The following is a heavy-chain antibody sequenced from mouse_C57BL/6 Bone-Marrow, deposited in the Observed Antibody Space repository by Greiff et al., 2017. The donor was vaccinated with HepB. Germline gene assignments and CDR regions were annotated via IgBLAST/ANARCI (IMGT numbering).Heavy chain of an antibody. CDR3: ARRYGSILYFDY. CDR1: GFTFSDYG. V-gene: IGHV5-17*01. CDR2: ISSGSSTI. D-gene: IGHD1-1*01. J-gene: IGHJ2*01. Sequence: EVQRVESGGGLVKPGGSLKLSCAASGFTFSDYGMHWVRQAPEKGLEWVAYISSGSSTIYYADTVKGRFTISRDNAKNTLFLQMTSLRSEDTAMYYCARRYGSILYFDYWGQGTTLTVSS.